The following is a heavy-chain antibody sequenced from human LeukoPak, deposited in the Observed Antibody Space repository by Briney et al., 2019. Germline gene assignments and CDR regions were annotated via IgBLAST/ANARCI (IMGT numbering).Heavy chain of an antibody. V-gene: IGHV4-39*01. J-gene: IGHJ4*02. CDR3: ARLILGATSDY. CDR1: GGSISSSSYY. Sequence: PSETLSLTCTVSGGSISSSSYYWGWIRQPPGKGLEWIVSIYYSGSTYYNPSLKSRVTISVDTSKNQFSLKLSSVTAADTAVYYCARLILGATSDYWGQGTLVTVSS. CDR2: IYYSGST. D-gene: IGHD1-26*01.